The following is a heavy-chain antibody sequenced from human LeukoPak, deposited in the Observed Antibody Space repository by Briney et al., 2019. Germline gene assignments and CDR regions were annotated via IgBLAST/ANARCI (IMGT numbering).Heavy chain of an antibody. CDR3: ASPGGYDGLGY. V-gene: IGHV3-66*01. CDR2: IYSGGST. D-gene: IGHD3-16*01. Sequence: EWVSVIYSGGSTYYADSVKGIFTISRDNSKNTLYLQMNSLRAEDTAVYYCASPGGYDGLGYWGQGTLVTVSS. J-gene: IGHJ4*02.